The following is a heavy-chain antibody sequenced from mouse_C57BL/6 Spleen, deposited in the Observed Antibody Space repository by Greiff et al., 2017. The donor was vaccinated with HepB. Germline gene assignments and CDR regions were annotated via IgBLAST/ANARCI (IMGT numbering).Heavy chain of an antibody. Sequence: VQLQQPGAELVRPGTSVKLSCKASGYTFTSYWMHWVKQRPGQGLEWIGVIDPSDSYTNYNQKFKGKATLTVDTSSSTAYMQLSSLTSEDSAVYYCARSGSSGPDDWGQGTTLTVSS. D-gene: IGHD3-2*02. V-gene: IGHV1-59*01. J-gene: IGHJ2*01. CDR1: GYTFTSYW. CDR3: ARSGSSGPDD. CDR2: IDPSDSYT.